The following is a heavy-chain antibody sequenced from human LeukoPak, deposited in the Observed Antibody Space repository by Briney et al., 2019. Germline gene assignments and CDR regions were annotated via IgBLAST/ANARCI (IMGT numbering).Heavy chain of an antibody. CDR2: ISSSGSTI. CDR1: GFTFSDYY. D-gene: IGHD5-18*01. Sequence: GGSLRLSCAASGFTFSDYYMSWIRQAPGKRLEWVSYISSSGSTIYYADSVKGRFTISRDNAKNSLYLQMNSLRAEDTAVYYCLVDTAMVTGNWFDPWGQGTLVTVSS. CDR3: LVDTAMVTGNWFDP. J-gene: IGHJ5*02. V-gene: IGHV3-11*01.